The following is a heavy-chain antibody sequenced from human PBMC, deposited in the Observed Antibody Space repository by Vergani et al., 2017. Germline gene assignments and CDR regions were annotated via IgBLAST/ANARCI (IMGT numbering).Heavy chain of an antibody. CDR2: IYYDGSKK. J-gene: IGHJ6*03. D-gene: IGHD2-21*01. CDR3: VREGSYCGCATCRNPGYVYYYHMDV. Sequence: QVQLVESGGGVVQPGRSLRLSCTSSGFTFSTYAMHWVRQAPGKGLEWVAIIYYDGSKKYYADSVKGRFTISRDNSRNTLDLLMSSLRAEDTAIYYCVREGSYCGCATCRNPGYVYYYHMDVWGEGTTVTVSS. CDR1: GFTFSTYA. V-gene: IGHV3-33*01.